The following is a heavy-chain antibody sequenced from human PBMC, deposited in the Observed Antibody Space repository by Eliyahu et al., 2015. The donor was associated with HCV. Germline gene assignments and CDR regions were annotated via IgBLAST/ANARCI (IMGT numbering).Heavy chain of an antibody. J-gene: IGHJ4*02. V-gene: IGHV4-59*13. D-gene: IGHD3-22*01. Sequence: QVQLQESGPGLVKPSGTLSLTCXVSGGSINNYYWNWIRQPPGKGLEWMGYISYSGNTKYSPSLQSRLTISRDTSNNQVSLSLRSVTTADTAVYYCARAPGESSAYYFDYWGQGTLVTVSS. CDR1: GGSINNYY. CDR3: ARAPGESSAYYFDY. CDR2: ISYSGNT.